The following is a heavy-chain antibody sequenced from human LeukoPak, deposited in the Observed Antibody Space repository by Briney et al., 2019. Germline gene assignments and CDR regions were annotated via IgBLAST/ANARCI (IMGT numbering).Heavy chain of an antibody. J-gene: IGHJ3*02. D-gene: IGHD2-15*01. CDR2: IYYSGST. Sequence: SETLSLTCTVSGGSISSYYWSWIRQPPGKGLEWIGYIYYSGSTNYNPSLKSRVTISVDTSKNQFSLKLSSVTAADTAVYYCARGYCSGGSCWTDAFDIWGQGTIVTVSS. CDR1: GGSISSYY. V-gene: IGHV4-59*01. CDR3: ARGYCSGGSCWTDAFDI.